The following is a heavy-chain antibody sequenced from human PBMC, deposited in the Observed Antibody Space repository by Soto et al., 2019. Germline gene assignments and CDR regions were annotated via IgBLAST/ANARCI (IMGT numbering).Heavy chain of an antibody. Sequence: PGGSLRLSCAASGFTFSSYAMSWVRQTPGKGLEWVSLISGSGGDTYYADSVKGRLTISRDNSKNTLYLQMNSLGAEDTAVYYCAAATNSDWHTYWGQGTLVTVSS. V-gene: IGHV3-23*01. CDR1: GFTFSSYA. CDR3: AAATNSDWHTY. D-gene: IGHD3-9*01. J-gene: IGHJ4*02. CDR2: ISGSGGDT.